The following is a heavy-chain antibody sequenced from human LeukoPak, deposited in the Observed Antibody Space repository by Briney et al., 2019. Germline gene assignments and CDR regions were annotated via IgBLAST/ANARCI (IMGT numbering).Heavy chain of an antibody. V-gene: IGHV4-39*01. CDR3: ARFWWGKDWFDP. CDR1: GGSISSSSYY. D-gene: IGHD3-16*01. Sequence: SETLSLTCTVSGGSISSSSYYWGWIRQPPGKGLEWIGSIYYSGSTYYNPSLKSRVTISVDTSKNQFSLKLSSVTAADTAVYYCARFWWGKDWFDPWGQGTLVTVSS. J-gene: IGHJ5*02. CDR2: IYYSGST.